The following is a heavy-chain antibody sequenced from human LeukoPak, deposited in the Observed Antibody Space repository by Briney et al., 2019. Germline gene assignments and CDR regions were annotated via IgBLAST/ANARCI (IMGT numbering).Heavy chain of an antibody. V-gene: IGHV1-8*01. D-gene: IGHD2-2*01. J-gene: IGHJ4*02. CDR2: MNPNSGNT. CDR3: ARASRGVVPAAIAYYFDY. Sequence: GASVKVSCKASGYTFTSYDINWVRQATGQGLEWMGWMNPNSGNTGYAQKFQGRVTMTRNTSISTAYMELSSLRSEDTAVYYCARASRGVVPAAIAYYFDYWGQGTLVTVSS. CDR1: GYTFTSYD.